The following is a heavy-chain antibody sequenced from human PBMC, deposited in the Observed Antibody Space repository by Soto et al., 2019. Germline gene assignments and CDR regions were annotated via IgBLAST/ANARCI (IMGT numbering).Heavy chain of an antibody. CDR2: TYYRSKWYN. J-gene: IGHJ6*02. Sequence: PSQTLSLTCAISGDSVSSNSAAWNWIRQSPSRGLEWLGRTYYRSKWYNDYAVSVKSRITINPDTSKNHFSLQLNSVTPEDTAVYYCARGVWFGEQDYYYYGMDVWGQGTTVTVS. D-gene: IGHD3-10*01. CDR1: GDSVSSNSAA. V-gene: IGHV6-1*01. CDR3: ARGVWFGEQDYYYYGMDV.